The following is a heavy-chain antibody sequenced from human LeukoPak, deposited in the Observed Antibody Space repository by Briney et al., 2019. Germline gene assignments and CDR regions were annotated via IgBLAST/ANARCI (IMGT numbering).Heavy chain of an antibody. CDR2: ISSSSSYI. Sequence: GWSLTLSCPASGFTFSSYSMNWLRQAPGKGLEWVSSISSSSSYIYYADSVKGRFTISRDNAKNSLYLQMNSLRAEDTAVYYCARDRQQDYFDYWGRGTLVSVSS. CDR1: GFTFSSYS. J-gene: IGHJ4*02. D-gene: IGHD6-13*01. CDR3: ARDRQQDYFDY. V-gene: IGHV3-21*01.